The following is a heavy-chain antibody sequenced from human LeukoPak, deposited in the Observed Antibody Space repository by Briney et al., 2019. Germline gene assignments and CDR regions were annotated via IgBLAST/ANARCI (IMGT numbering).Heavy chain of an antibody. CDR1: GGSISSYY. J-gene: IGHJ4*02. V-gene: IGHV4-59*01. D-gene: IGHD3-10*01. CDR3: ARGAMVRGVIRSSYYFDY. CDR2: IYYSGST. Sequence: PSETLSLTCIVSGGSISSYYWSWIRQPPGKGLEWIGYIYYSGSTNYNPSLKSRVTISVDTSKNQFSLKLSSVTAADTAVYYCARGAMVRGVIRSSYYFDYWGQGTLVTVSS.